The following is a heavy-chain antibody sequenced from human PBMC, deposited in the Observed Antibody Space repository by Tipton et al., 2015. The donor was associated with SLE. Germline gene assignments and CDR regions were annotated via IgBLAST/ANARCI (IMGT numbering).Heavy chain of an antibody. Sequence: TLSLTCSVSGGSISSGGYYWSWIRQHPGKGLEWIGYSHYSGNTYYNTSLKSRVTISVDTSKNQFSLKLSSVTAADTAVYYCARGGGDFGLKNLGQRTLVTVSS. CDR3: ARGGGDFGLKN. D-gene: IGHD3/OR15-3a*01. V-gene: IGHV4-31*03. CDR2: SHYSGNT. CDR1: GGSISSGGYY. J-gene: IGHJ4*02.